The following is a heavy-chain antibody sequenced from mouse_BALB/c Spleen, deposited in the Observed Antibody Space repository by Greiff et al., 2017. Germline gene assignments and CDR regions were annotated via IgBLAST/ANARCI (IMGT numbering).Heavy chain of an antibody. V-gene: IGHV5-6-5*01. CDR3: ARIIYDGYEGYAMDY. CDR1: GFTFSSYA. J-gene: IGHJ4*01. Sequence: EVQLMESGGGLVKPGGSLKLSCAASGFTFSSYAMSWVRQTPEKRLEWVASISSGGSTYYPDSVKGRFTISRDNARNILYLQMSSLRSEDTAMYYCARIIYDGYEGYAMDYWGQGTSVTVSS. D-gene: IGHD2-3*01. CDR2: ISSGGST.